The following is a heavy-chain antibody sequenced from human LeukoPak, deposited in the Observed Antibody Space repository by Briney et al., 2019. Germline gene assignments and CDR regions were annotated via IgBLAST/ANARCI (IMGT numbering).Heavy chain of an antibody. CDR1: GFTFDDYA. CDR3: AKDIEVTTSRGAFDI. V-gene: IGHV3-9*01. Sequence: GRSLRLSCAASGFTFDDYAMHWVRQAPGKGLEWVPGISWNSGSIGYADSVKGRLTISRDNAKNSLFLQMNSLRAEDTALYYCAKDIEVTTSRGAFDIWGQGTMVTVSS. D-gene: IGHD5-18*01. J-gene: IGHJ3*02. CDR2: ISWNSGSI.